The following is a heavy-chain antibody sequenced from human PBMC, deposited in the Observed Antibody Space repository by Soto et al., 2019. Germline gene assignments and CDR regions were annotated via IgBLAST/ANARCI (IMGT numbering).Heavy chain of an antibody. Sequence: PGRSLRLSCAPSGFTFSTYAMSWVRQAPGEGLEWDSSISESGVYTDYADSVKGRFTISRDNSKNTLYVQMSSLRAEDTAVYYCAKETSTNAYHTFDFWGQGTMVTVSS. J-gene: IGHJ3*01. V-gene: IGHV3-23*01. CDR3: AKETSTNAYHTFDF. D-gene: IGHD2-8*01. CDR2: ISESGVYT. CDR1: GFTFSTYA.